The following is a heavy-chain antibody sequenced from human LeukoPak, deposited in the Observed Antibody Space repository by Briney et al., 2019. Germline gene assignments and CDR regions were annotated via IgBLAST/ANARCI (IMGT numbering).Heavy chain of an antibody. V-gene: IGHV3-21*01. CDR3: ARGSGLLCFGELDY. J-gene: IGHJ4*02. CDR1: GFTFSRYS. CDR2: ISSSSSYI. D-gene: IGHD3-10*01. Sequence: GGSLRLSCAASGFTFSRYSMNWVRQAPGKGLEWVSSISSSSSYIYYADSVKGRFTISRDNAKNSLYLQMNSLRAEDTAVYYCARGSGLLCFGELDYWGQGTLVTVSS.